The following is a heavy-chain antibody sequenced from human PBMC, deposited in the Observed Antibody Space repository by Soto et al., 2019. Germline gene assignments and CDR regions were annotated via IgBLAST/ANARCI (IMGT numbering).Heavy chain of an antibody. CDR3: AKGPHITMVRGDDAFDI. J-gene: IGHJ3*02. CDR1: GFTFSSYA. V-gene: IGHV3-23*01. Sequence: GGSLRLSCAASGFTFSSYAMSWVRQAPGKGLEWVSAISGSGGSTYYADSVKGRFTISRDNSKNTLYLQMNSLRAEDTAVYYCAKGPHITMVRGDDAFDIWGQGTMVTVSS. D-gene: IGHD3-10*01. CDR2: ISGSGGST.